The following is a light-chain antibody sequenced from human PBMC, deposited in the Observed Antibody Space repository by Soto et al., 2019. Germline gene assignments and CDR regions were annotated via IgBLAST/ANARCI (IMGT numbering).Light chain of an antibody. CDR2: SND. CDR1: SSNIGGNA. J-gene: IGLJ2*01. V-gene: IGLV1-44*01. Sequence: QSVVTQPPSASGTPGQKVTISCSGGSSNIGGNAVNWYQVLPGMAPKLLIYSNDQRPSGVPDRFSASKSGISASLAISELQSEDEADYYCATWDDTLNGLFGGGTKLTVL. CDR3: ATWDDTLNGL.